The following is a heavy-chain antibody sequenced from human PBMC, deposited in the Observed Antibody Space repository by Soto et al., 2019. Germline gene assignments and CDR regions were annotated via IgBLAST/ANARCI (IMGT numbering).Heavy chain of an antibody. CDR3: ARREIQGPIDY. J-gene: IGHJ4*02. D-gene: IGHD1-26*01. CDR1: GYSISSSNW. CDR2: IYYSGTT. V-gene: IGHV4-28*01. Sequence: QVQLQESGPGLVKPSDTLSLTCAVSGYSISSSNWWGWIRQPPGKGLEWIGYIYYSGTTYYNPSLKSRGTMSVDTSQNQFSLKLTSVTAVDTAVYYGARREIQGPIDYWGQGTLVTVSS.